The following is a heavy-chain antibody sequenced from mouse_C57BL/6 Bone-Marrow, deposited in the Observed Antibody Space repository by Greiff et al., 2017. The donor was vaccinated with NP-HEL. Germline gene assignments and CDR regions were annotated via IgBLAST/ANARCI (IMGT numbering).Heavy chain of an antibody. Sequence: QVQLQQSGAELARPGASVKLSCKASGYTFTSYGISWVKQRTGQGLEWIGEIYPRSGNTYYNEKFKGKATLTADKSSSTAYMELRSLTSEDSAVYFCARQGIYYYGSGAYWGQGTLVTVSA. V-gene: IGHV1-81*01. CDR2: IYPRSGNT. CDR3: ARQGIYYYGSGAY. CDR1: GYTFTSYG. D-gene: IGHD1-1*01. J-gene: IGHJ3*01.